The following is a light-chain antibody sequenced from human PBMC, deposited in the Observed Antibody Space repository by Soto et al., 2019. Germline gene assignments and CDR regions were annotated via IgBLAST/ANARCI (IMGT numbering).Light chain of an antibody. V-gene: IGKV1-5*03. J-gene: IGKJ1*01. CDR3: QHYDTASWT. Sequence: DIQMTQSPSTLSASVGDRVIITCRASQSISSWLAWYQQKPGKAPNLLIYKASTLKSGVPSRFSGSGSGTEFTATISSLQPDAFASYYCQHYDTASWTFGEGTKVELK. CDR2: KAS. CDR1: QSISSW.